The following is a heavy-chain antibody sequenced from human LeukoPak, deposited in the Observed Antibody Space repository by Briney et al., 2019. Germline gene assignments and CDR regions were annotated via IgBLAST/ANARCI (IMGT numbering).Heavy chain of an antibody. J-gene: IGHJ6*03. V-gene: IGHV1-46*01. CDR2: IKPSGGTT. CDR1: GYTFTSYY. D-gene: IGHD3-10*01. Sequence: ASVKVSCKASGYTFTSYYMHWVRQAPGQGLEWMGMIKPSGGTTSYAQKFQGTVTMTTDTSTSTLYMELSSLRSQDTALYYCARDVSRVNYYGSGSYRGSYYYHYMDVWGKGTTVTISS. CDR3: ARDVSRVNYYGSGSYRGSYYYHYMDV.